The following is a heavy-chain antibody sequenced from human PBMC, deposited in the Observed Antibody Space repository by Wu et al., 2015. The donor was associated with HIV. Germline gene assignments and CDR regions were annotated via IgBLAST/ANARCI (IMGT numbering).Heavy chain of an antibody. J-gene: IGHJ6*03. Sequence: QVQLVQSGAEVKKPGTSVKVSCKASGGTLGGFVVTWVRQAPGQGLEWMGWISAYSGNTKYAQKLQGRVTMTTDTSTSSAYMELRSLRSDDTAVYYCARGGVYGVNVGDYSYYYYIDVWGKGTTVTVSS. CDR3: ARGGVYGVNVGDYSYYYYIDV. CDR1: GGTLGGFV. D-gene: IGHD4-23*01. CDR2: ISAYSGNT. V-gene: IGHV1-18*01.